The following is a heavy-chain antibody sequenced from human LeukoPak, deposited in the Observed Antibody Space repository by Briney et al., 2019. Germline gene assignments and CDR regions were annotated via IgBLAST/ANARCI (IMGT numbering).Heavy chain of an antibody. CDR3: ARDLGSAGYTSSSGWFDP. J-gene: IGHJ5*02. D-gene: IGHD6-6*01. CDR2: INQDGGGK. V-gene: IGHV3-7*01. CDR1: GFTFSTYW. Sequence: GGSLRLSCAASGFTFSTYWMSWVRQAPGKGLEWVANINQDGGGKYYVDSVKGRFTISRDNAKNSLYLQMNSLRAEDTAVYYCARDLGSAGYTSSSGWFDPWGQGTLVTVSS.